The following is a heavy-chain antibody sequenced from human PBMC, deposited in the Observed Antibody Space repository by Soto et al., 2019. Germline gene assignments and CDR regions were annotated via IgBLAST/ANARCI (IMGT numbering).Heavy chain of an antibody. V-gene: IGHV3-23*01. CDR1: GLTFSPYA. CDR2: ISGSGGNT. J-gene: IGHJ6*02. Sequence: GGSLRLSCAASGLTFSPYAMTWVRQAPGKGLEWVSSISGSGGNTNYADSVKGRFTVSRDNSKRTLSLQMNSLTEEDTAIYYCAKGLRRLLRTQYYYGLDVWGRGTTVTVSS. D-gene: IGHD3-16*01. CDR3: AKGLRRLLRTQYYYGLDV.